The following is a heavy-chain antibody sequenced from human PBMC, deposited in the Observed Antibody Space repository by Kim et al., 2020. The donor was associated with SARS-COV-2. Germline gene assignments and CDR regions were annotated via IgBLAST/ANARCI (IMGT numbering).Heavy chain of an antibody. D-gene: IGHD6-25*01. CDR1: GYTFTSYY. CDR3: ARGIAAAALVGDYYYHGMDV. Sequence: ASVKVSCKASGYTFTSYYISWVRQAPGQGLEWMGWISGYNGYTSYAQKFQGRVTMTTDTSTSTAYMELRTLRSDDTAVYYCARGIAAAALVGDYYYHGMDVLGQGTTVTVSS. CDR2: ISGYNGYT. J-gene: IGHJ6*02. V-gene: IGHV1-18*04.